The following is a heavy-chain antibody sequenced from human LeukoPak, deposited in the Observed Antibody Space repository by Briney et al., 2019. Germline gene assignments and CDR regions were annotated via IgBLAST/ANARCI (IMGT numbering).Heavy chain of an antibody. Sequence: GGSLRLSCAASGFTFSSYAMHWVRQAPGKGLEWVAVISYDGSNKYYADSVKGRFTISRDNSKNTLYVQMNSLRAEDTAVYYCAKGHYYGSGSLDYRGQGTLVTVSS. CDR2: ISYDGSNK. CDR3: AKGHYYGSGSLDY. CDR1: GFTFSSYA. V-gene: IGHV3-30-3*01. D-gene: IGHD3-10*01. J-gene: IGHJ4*02.